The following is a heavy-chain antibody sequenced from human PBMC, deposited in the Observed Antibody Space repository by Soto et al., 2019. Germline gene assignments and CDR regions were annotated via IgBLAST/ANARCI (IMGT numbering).Heavy chain of an antibody. Sequence: HPGGSLRLSCAASGFTFDDYAMHWVRQAPGKGLEWVSGISWNSGSIGYADSVKGRFTISRDNAKNSLYLQMNSLRAEDTALYYCAKDHYYDSRGAFDIWGQGTMVTVSS. D-gene: IGHD3-22*01. V-gene: IGHV3-9*01. CDR2: ISWNSGSI. CDR1: GFTFDDYA. J-gene: IGHJ3*02. CDR3: AKDHYYDSRGAFDI.